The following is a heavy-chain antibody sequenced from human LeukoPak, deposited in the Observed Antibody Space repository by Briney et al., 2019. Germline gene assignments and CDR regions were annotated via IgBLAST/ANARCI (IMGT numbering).Heavy chain of an antibody. V-gene: IGHV4-31*03. Sequence: KASETLSLTCTVSGASTTTTTHYWSWLRQHPGKCPEWIAYVYYDAGAYYNPSLASRVTISLDSSANQFSLRLISVTAADTAVYYCARGRRELKYGPDYWGQGTLVTVSS. J-gene: IGHJ4*02. CDR1: GASTTTTTHY. CDR2: VYYDAGA. D-gene: IGHD3-10*01. CDR3: ARGRRELKYGPDY.